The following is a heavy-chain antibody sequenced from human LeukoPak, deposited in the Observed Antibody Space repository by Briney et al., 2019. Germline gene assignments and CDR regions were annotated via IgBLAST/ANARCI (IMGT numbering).Heavy chain of an antibody. J-gene: IGHJ5*02. CDR2: IYHSGST. Sequence: SETLSLTCTVSGYSISSGYYWGWIRQPPGKGLEWIGSIYHSGSTYYNPSLKSRVTISVDTSKNQFSLKLSSVTAADTAVYYCARVGYSYEFDPWGQGTLVTVSS. CDR3: ARVGYSYEFDP. D-gene: IGHD5-18*01. CDR1: GYSISSGYY. V-gene: IGHV4-38-2*02.